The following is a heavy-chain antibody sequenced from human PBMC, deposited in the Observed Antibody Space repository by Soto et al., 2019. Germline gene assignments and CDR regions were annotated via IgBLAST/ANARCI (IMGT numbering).Heavy chain of an antibody. D-gene: IGHD6-19*01. CDR2: ISGSGGST. J-gene: IGHJ4*02. V-gene: IGHV3-23*01. CDR3: AKVRQWLVQGRLDY. Sequence: PGGSLRLSCAASGFTFSSYAMSWFRQAPGKGLEWVSSISGSGGSTYYADSVKGRFTISRDNSKNTLYLQMNSLRAEDTAVYYCAKVRQWLVQGRLDYWGQGTLVTVSS. CDR1: GFTFSSYA.